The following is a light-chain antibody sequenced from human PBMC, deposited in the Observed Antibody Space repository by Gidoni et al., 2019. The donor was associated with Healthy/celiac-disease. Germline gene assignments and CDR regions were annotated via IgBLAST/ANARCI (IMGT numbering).Light chain of an antibody. V-gene: IGLV1-44*01. J-gene: IGLJ2*01. CDR3: AAWDDSLNGVV. Sequence: QSVLTQPPSASRPPGQRVTISCPGTSSNIGSNTVNWYQQPPGTAPELLIYGNKQRPSGVPDRFSGSKSGTSASLAISGLQSEDEADYYCAAWDDSLNGVVFGGGTKLTVL. CDR2: GNK. CDR1: SSNIGSNT.